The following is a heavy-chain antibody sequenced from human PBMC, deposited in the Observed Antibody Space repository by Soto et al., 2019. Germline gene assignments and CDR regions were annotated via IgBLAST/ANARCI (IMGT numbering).Heavy chain of an antibody. Sequence: TLSLTCGVSGDTISTGGYPWAWIRQPPGKALEWIGHTYHSGNPYYNPSLKSRVIISVDRSKNQFSLKLSSVTAADTAVYYCARVVYYYDSSGYYGHRRYYFDYWGQGTLVTVSS. D-gene: IGHD3-22*01. V-gene: IGHV4-30-2*01. CDR3: ARVVYYYDSSGYYGHRRYYFDY. CDR2: TYHSGNP. CDR1: GDTISTGGYP. J-gene: IGHJ4*02.